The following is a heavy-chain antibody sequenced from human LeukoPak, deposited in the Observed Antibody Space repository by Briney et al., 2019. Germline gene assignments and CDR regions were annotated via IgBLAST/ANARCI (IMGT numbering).Heavy chain of an antibody. J-gene: IGHJ4*02. V-gene: IGHV4-31*03. D-gene: IGHD3-10*01. Sequence: PSQTLSLTCTVSGGSISSGGYYWSWIRQHPGKGLEWIGYIYYSGSTYYNPSLKSRVTISVDTSKNQFSLKLSFVTAADTAVYYCARVAMVRGVLLDYWGQGTLVTVSS. CDR3: ARVAMVRGVLLDY. CDR1: GGSISSGGYY. CDR2: IYYSGST.